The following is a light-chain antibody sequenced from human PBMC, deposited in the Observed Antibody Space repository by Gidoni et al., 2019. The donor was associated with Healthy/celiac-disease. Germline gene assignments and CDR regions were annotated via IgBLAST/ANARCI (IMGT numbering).Light chain of an antibody. J-gene: IGKJ4*01. Sequence: DIVMTPSPDSLALPLGERATLNCKSSQSLLHSSNNKDYVAWYQQKAGQPPKLLLYWASTRESGVPDRFSGSGAGTDFSLSISSLQTEDVAVYYCQQYYSSPLTFGGGTKVLI. CDR2: WAS. CDR3: QQYYSSPLT. CDR1: QSLLHSSNNKDY. V-gene: IGKV4-1*01.